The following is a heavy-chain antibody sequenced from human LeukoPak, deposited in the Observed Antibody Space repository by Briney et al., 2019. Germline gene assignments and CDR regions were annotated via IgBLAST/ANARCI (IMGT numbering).Heavy chain of an antibody. CDR1: GFTFSSYW. CDR3: ARDELVTMVRGVINY. CDR2: IKQDGSEK. D-gene: IGHD3-10*01. J-gene: IGHJ4*02. V-gene: IGHV3-7*01. Sequence: RGSLRLSCAASGFTFSSYWMSWVRQAPGKGLEWVANIKQDGSEKYYVDSVKGRFTISRDNAKNSLYLQMNSLRAEDTAVYYCARDELVTMVRGVINYWGQGTLVTVSS.